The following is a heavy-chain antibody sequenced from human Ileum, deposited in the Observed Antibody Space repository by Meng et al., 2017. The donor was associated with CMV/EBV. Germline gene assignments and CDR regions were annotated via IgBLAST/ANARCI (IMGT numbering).Heavy chain of an antibody. D-gene: IGHD1-7*01. V-gene: IGHV4-39*07. Sequence: GSLRLSCSVSGDSIVNTHYFWDWIRQPPGKGLEWIGNIYYDGNTYYNPSLKSRVTFSLDTSKNQFSLKLKSVTAADRAVYYCAREGVSNWNYRGMDVWGQGTTVTVSS. CDR3: AREGVSNWNYRGMDV. J-gene: IGHJ6*02. CDR1: GDSIVNTHYF. CDR2: IYYDGNT.